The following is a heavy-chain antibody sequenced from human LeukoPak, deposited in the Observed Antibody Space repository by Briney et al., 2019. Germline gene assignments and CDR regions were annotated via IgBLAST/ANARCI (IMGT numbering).Heavy chain of an antibody. D-gene: IGHD3-22*01. V-gene: IGHV4-30-4*01. J-gene: IGHJ5*02. CDR3: ARPYYYDSRIDP. CDR2: MYYSGST. CDR1: GVSITSGDYY. Sequence: PSETLSLTCTVSGVSITSGDYYWRWIRQPPGKGLEWIGYMYYSGSTYYNPSLKSRATISVDTSKNQFSLKLSSVTAADTAVYYCARPYYYDSRIDPWGQGTLVTVSS.